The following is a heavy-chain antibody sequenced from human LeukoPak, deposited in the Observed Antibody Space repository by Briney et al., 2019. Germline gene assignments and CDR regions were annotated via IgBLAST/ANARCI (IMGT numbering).Heavy chain of an antibody. CDR3: AKAHGGYSWDY. D-gene: IGHD5-12*01. Sequence: PGGSLRLSCAASGFTFSSYAMSWVRQAPGKGLEWVSTININGATTFYADSVKGRFTVSRDNSRNTLYLQMNSLRAEDTAVYYCAKAHGGYSWDYWGQGTLVTVSS. J-gene: IGHJ4*02. CDR2: ININGATT. V-gene: IGHV3-23*01. CDR1: GFTFSSYA.